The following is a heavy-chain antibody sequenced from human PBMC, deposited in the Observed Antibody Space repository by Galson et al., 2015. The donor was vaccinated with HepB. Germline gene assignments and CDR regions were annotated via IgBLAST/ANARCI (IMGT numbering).Heavy chain of an antibody. D-gene: IGHD2-8*02. CDR1: RSTFSSYT. V-gene: IGHV3-21*01. CDR3: ARGKTGAGLLSPFDW. J-gene: IGHJ4*02. Sequence: SLRLSCAASRSTFSSYTMNWVRQAPGKGLEWVSSLNSDSSYIHYADSVKGRFTISRDNAENSLYLQMNNLRVEDTAIYYCARGKTGAGLLSPFDWWGQGTLVTVSS. CDR2: LNSDSSYI.